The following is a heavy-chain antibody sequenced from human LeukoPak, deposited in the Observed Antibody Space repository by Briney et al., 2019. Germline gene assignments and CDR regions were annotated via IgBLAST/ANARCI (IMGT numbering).Heavy chain of an antibody. CDR2: IYTSGST. J-gene: IGHJ5*02. CDR3: ARETVANYVWGSSFDP. V-gene: IGHV4-61*02. CDR1: GGSISSGSYY. Sequence: SETLSLTCTVSGGSISSGSYYWSWIRQPAGKGLEWIGRIYTSGSTNYNPSLKSRVTISVDTSKNQLSLKLSSVTAADTAVYYCARETVANYVWGSSFDPWGQGTLVTVSS. D-gene: IGHD3-16*01.